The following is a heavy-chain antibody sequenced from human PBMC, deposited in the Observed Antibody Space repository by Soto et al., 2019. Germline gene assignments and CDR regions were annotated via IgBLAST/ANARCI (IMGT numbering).Heavy chain of an antibody. CDR3: ASHIGGGAGVVIAPDWFDP. V-gene: IGHV5-51*01. Sequence: PGESLKISCKGSGYSFTSYWIGWVRQMPGKGLEWMGIIYHGDSDTRYSPSFQGQVTISADKSISTAYLQWSSLKASDTAMYYCASHIGGGAGVVIAPDWFDPWGQGTLVTVSS. CDR1: GYSFTSYW. D-gene: IGHD3-3*01. J-gene: IGHJ5*02. CDR2: IYHGDSDT.